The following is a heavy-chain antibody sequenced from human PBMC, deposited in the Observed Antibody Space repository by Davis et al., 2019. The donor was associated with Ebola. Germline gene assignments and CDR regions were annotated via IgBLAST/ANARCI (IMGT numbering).Heavy chain of an antibody. CDR1: GGSISSYY. CDR3: ARPTNWGSWGWFDP. Sequence: SETLSLTCTVSGGSISSYYWSWIRQPPGKGLEWIGYIYYSGSTNYNPSLKSRVTISVDTSKNQFSLKLSSVTAADTAVYYCARPTNWGSWGWFDPWGQGTLATVSS. CDR2: IYYSGST. D-gene: IGHD7-27*01. V-gene: IGHV4-59*01. J-gene: IGHJ5*02.